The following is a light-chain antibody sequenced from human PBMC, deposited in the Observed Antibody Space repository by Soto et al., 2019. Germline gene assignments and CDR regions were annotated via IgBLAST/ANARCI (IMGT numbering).Light chain of an antibody. CDR1: SSDVGAYNY. V-gene: IGLV2-14*01. CDR3: CSFPRITPYV. CDR2: EVS. Sequence: QSALTQPASVSGSLGQSITISCTGTSSDVGAYNYVSWYQQQPGKAPKLMISEVSNRPSGVSNRFSGSKSGNTASLIISGLQAEDEADYYCCSFPRITPYVFGTGTKVTVL. J-gene: IGLJ1*01.